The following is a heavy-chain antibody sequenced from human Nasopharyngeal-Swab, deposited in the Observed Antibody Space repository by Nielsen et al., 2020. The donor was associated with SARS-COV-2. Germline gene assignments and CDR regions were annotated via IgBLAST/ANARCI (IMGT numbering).Heavy chain of an antibody. CDR3: TRDTPAMFAY. Sequence: GGSLRLSCAASGFTFRSYGIHWVRQAPGKGLEWVSAISSSGDYIYHAASVKGRFTISRDNAKNSLYLQMNSLRDEDTAVYYCTRDTPAMFAYWGQGTLVTVSS. CDR1: GFTFRSYG. V-gene: IGHV3-21*01. CDR2: ISSSGDYI. J-gene: IGHJ4*02.